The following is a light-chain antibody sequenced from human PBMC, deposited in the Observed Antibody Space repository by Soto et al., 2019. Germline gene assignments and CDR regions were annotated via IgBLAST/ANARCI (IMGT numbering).Light chain of an antibody. J-gene: IGLJ3*02. CDR3: VAWDDNLRARV. CDR1: RSNIGSSI. CDR2: MNN. V-gene: IGLV1-47*01. Sequence: QSVLTQPPSLSGTPGQTVTNSCFGSRSNIGSSIVHWYQQLPGTAPKHLIYMNNQRPSGVPDRFSGSKSGTSASLVISGLRSEDEADYYCVAWDDNLRARVFGGGTKVTVL.